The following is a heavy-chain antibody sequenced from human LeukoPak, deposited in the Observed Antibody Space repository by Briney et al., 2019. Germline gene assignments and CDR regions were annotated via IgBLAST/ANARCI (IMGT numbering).Heavy chain of an antibody. Sequence: GGSLRLSCAASGYTFSSHWMSWVRQAPGKGLEWVANIVQDGSQKYYVDSVKGRFTISRDNGKNSLYLQMNSLRAEDTAVYYCARNEKWGRDYWGQGTLVTVSS. D-gene: IGHD1-26*01. CDR1: GYTFSSHW. CDR2: IVQDGSQK. CDR3: ARNEKWGRDY. J-gene: IGHJ4*02. V-gene: IGHV3-7*03.